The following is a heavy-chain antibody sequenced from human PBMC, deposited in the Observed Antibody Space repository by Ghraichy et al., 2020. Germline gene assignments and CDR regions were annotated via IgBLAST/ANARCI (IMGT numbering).Heavy chain of an antibody. V-gene: IGHV3-74*01. CDR1: GFTFSNYW. J-gene: IGHJ4*02. CDR3: ARLRGNGWSDAFFDS. CDR2: TNSDGTTT. D-gene: IGHD6-19*01. Sequence: GGSLRLSCAASGFTFSNYWMHWVRQAPGRGLVWVSRTNSDGTTTTYADSVEGRFTISRDNAKNTLYLQMNSLRAEETAFYYCARLRGNGWSDAFFDSWGQGTLVTVSS.